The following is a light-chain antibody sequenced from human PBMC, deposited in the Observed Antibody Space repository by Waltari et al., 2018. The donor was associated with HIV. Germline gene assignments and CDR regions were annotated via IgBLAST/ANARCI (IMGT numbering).Light chain of an antibody. Sequence: QSVLTQPASLSGAPGQRVTISCIGTSSHSGAEYDVHWYRQVSGAAPKLLIYRTDARPSGVPDRFFGSRSGASASLVINGLQTDDEADYYCQSYDSSLFWVFGGGTKLTVL. V-gene: IGLV1-40*01. CDR3: QSYDSSLFWV. CDR1: SSHSGAEYD. J-gene: IGLJ2*01. CDR2: RTD.